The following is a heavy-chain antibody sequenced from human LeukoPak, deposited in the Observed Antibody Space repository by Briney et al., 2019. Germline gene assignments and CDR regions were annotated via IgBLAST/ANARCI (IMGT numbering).Heavy chain of an antibody. V-gene: IGHV4-59*08. CDR2: IYYSGST. CDR1: GGSISSYY. D-gene: IGHD3-22*01. Sequence: PSETLPLTCTVSGGSISSYYWSWIRQPPGKGLEWIGYIYYSGSTNYNPSLKSRVTISVDTSKNQFSLKLSSVTAADTAVYYCASTMYYYDSSGYYQTFDYWGQGTLVTVSS. CDR3: ASTMYYYDSSGYYQTFDY. J-gene: IGHJ4*02.